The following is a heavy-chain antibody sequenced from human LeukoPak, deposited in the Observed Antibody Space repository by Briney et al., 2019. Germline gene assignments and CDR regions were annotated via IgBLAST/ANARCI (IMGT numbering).Heavy chain of an antibody. V-gene: IGHV3-21*01. Sequence: GGSLRLSCAASGFTFSSYSMNWVRQAPGKGLEWVSSINSKSRYIYYADPLKGRFTISRDNGKNSVYLQMNSLRAEDTAVYFCARADSSSSRLDCWGQGTLVTVSS. J-gene: IGHJ4*02. D-gene: IGHD6-6*01. CDR2: INSKSRYI. CDR1: GFTFSSYS. CDR3: ARADSSSSRLDC.